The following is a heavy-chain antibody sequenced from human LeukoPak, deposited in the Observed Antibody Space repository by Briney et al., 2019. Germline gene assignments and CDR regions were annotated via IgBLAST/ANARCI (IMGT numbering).Heavy chain of an antibody. CDR2: INSDGSWT. D-gene: IGHD2/OR15-2a*01. Sequence: GSLRLSCAASGNYWMHWVRQAPGKGLVWVSHINSDGSWTSYADSVKGRFTISKDNAKNTVYLQMDSLRAEDTAVYYCVSFYETYWGRGTLVTVSS. CDR3: VSFYETY. J-gene: IGHJ4*02. V-gene: IGHV3-74*01. CDR1: GNYW.